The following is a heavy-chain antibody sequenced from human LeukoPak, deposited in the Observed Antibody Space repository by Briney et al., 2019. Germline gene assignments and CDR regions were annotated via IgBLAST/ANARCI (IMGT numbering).Heavy chain of an antibody. V-gene: IGHV4-4*07. D-gene: IGHD5-12*01. J-gene: IGHJ3*02. CDR2: IYTSGST. CDR1: GGSISIYY. CDR3: ARDSAGYSGYVGAFDI. Sequence: KPSETLSLTCTVSGGSISIYYWNWIRQPAGKGLEWIGRIYTSGSTKYNPSLKSRVTMSVDTSKNQFSLELSSVTAADTAVYYCARDSAGYSGYVGAFDIWGQGTMVTVSS.